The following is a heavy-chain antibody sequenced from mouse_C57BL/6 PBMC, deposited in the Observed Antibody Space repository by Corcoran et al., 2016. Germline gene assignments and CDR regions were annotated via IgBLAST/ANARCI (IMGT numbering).Heavy chain of an antibody. Sequence: QIQLVQSGPELKKPGETVKISCKASGYTFTTYGMSWVKQAPGKGLKWMGWINTYSGVPTYADDFKGRFSFSLETSASTAYLQINNLKNEDTATYFCARNNDGYYGYAMDYWGQGTSVTVSS. D-gene: IGHD2-3*01. CDR1: GYTFTTYG. V-gene: IGHV9-3*01. CDR3: ARNNDGYYGYAMDY. J-gene: IGHJ4*01. CDR2: INTYSGVP.